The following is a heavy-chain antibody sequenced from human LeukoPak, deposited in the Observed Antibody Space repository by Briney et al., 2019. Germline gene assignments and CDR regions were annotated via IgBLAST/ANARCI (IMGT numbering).Heavy chain of an antibody. D-gene: IGHD3-10*01. CDR1: GYTFTGYY. Sequence: ASVKVSCKASGYTFTGYYMHWVRQPPGQGLEWMGWINPNSGGTNYAQKFQGRVTMTRDTSISTAYMELSRLRSDDTAVYYCAGDLFTMVRGALRPYYYWGQGTLVTVSS. CDR2: INPNSGGT. J-gene: IGHJ4*02. V-gene: IGHV1-2*02. CDR3: AGDLFTMVRGALRPYYY.